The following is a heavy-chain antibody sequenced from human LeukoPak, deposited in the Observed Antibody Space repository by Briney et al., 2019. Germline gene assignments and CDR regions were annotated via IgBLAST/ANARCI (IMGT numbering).Heavy chain of an antibody. J-gene: IGHJ6*03. CDR1: GYTLTELS. CDR3: ARDDIVVVPAAINDYYYMDV. V-gene: IGHV1-24*01. D-gene: IGHD2-2*01. Sequence: GASVKVSCKVSGYTLTELSMHWVRQAPGKGLEWMGGFDPEDGETIYAQKFQGRVTMTEDTSTDTAYMELSSLRSEDTAVYDCARDDIVVVPAAINDYYYMDVWGKGTTVTVSS. CDR2: FDPEDGET.